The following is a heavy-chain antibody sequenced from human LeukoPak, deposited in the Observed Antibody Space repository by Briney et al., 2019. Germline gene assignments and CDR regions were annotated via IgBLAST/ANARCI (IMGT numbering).Heavy chain of an antibody. D-gene: IGHD4-23*01. Sequence: SETLSLTCTVSGGSISNYYWSWIRQPAGKGLEWIGRIYTSGTTNYSPSLRSRVTMSVDTSKKQFSLKMSSMTAADTAVYYCARDGGNKLIDYWGQGTLVTVSS. CDR3: ARDGGNKLIDY. J-gene: IGHJ4*02. CDR2: IYTSGTT. CDR1: GGSISNYY. V-gene: IGHV4-4*07.